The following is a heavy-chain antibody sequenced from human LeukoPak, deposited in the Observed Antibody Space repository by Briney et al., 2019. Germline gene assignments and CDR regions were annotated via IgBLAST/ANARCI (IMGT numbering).Heavy chain of an antibody. D-gene: IGHD3-16*02. Sequence: SETLSLTCTVSGGSISSYYWSWIRQPPGKGLEWIGYIYYSGSTNYNPSLKSRVTISVDTSKNQFSLKLSSVTAADTAVYYCARGPSPLRLGELSFIAWGQGTLVTVSS. CDR1: GGSISSYY. J-gene: IGHJ5*02. CDR3: ARGPSPLRLGELSFIA. V-gene: IGHV4-59*01. CDR2: IYYSGST.